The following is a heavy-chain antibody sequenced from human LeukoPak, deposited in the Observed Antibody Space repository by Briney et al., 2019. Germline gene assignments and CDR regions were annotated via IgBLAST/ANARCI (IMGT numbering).Heavy chain of an antibody. CDR3: AKDGGQWIQLWSAPNWFGP. D-gene: IGHD5-18*01. V-gene: IGHV3-30*18. J-gene: IGHJ5*02. CDR1: GFTFSSYG. Sequence: GGSLRLSCAASGFTFSSYGMHWVRQAPGKGLEWVAVISYDGSNKYYADSVKGRFTISRDNSKNTLYLQMNSLRAEDTAVYYCAKDGGQWIQLWSAPNWFGPWGQGTLVTVSS. CDR2: ISYDGSNK.